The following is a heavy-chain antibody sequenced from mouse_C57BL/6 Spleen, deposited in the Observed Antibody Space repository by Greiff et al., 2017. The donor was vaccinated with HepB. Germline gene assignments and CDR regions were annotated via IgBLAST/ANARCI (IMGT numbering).Heavy chain of an antibody. D-gene: IGHD2-4*01. CDR3: ARSDYDYGSWFAY. V-gene: IGHV1-61*01. CDR2: IYPSDSET. J-gene: IGHJ3*01. Sequence: QVQLQQPGAELVRPGSSVKLSCKASGYTFTSYWMDWVKQRPGQGLEWIGNIYPSDSETHYNQKFKDKATLTVDKSSSTAYMQRSSLTAEDSAVYYCARSDYDYGSWFAYWGQGTLVTVSA. CDR1: GYTFTSYW.